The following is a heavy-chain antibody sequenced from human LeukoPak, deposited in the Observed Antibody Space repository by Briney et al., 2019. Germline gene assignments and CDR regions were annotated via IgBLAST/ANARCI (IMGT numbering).Heavy chain of an antibody. CDR2: ISSDSNSI. Sequence: GGSLRLSCVASGLNFNSHTMKWVRQAPGKGLEWVSSISSDSNSIYHADSVKGRFTISRDNAKNSLYLQMNSLRAEDTAVYYCARMEKFYYGSGGFSPPLMDVWGQGTTAIVSS. V-gene: IGHV3-21*01. CDR3: ARMEKFYYGSGGFSPPLMDV. D-gene: IGHD3-10*01. CDR1: GLNFNSHT. J-gene: IGHJ6*02.